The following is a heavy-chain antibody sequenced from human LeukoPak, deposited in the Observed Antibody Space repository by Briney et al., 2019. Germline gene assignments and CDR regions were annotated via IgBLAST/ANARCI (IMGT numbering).Heavy chain of an antibody. V-gene: IGHV1-18*01. Sequence: ASVKVSCKASGYTFPRYGISLVRQAPGQGLEWMGWISAYNGNTNYAQKLQGRVTMTTDTSTSTAYMELRSLRSDDTAVYYCARCPYSSSYYDYWGQGTLVTVSS. CDR3: ARCPYSSSYYDY. CDR1: GYTFPRYG. D-gene: IGHD6-6*01. J-gene: IGHJ4*02. CDR2: ISAYNGNT.